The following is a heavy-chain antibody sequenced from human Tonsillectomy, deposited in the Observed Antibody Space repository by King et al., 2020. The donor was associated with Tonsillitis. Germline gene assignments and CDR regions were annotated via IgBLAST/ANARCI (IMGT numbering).Heavy chain of an antibody. V-gene: IGHV4-59*01. CDR2: IYYSWCT. Sequence: VQLQESGPGLVKPSETLSLTCTVSVGSISSYYWSWIRQPPGKGLEWIVYIYYSWCTNYNPSLKSRVTISVDTSKNQLSLKLRSVTAADTAVYYCAREEGYYDSSGSDAFDIWGQGTMVTVSS. D-gene: IGHD3-22*01. J-gene: IGHJ3*02. CDR3: AREEGYYDSSGSDAFDI. CDR1: VGSISSYY.